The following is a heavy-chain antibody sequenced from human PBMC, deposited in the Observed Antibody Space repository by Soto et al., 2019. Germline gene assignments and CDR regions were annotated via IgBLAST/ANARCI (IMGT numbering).Heavy chain of an antibody. V-gene: IGHV1-2*04. CDR1: GYTFTGYY. CDR3: ARSGVVPAANEYYMDV. J-gene: IGHJ6*03. CDR2: TNPNSGGT. D-gene: IGHD2-2*01. Sequence: ASVKVSCKASGYTFTGYYMHWVRQAPGQGLEWMGWTNPNSGGTNYAQKFQGWVTMTRDTSISTAYMELSRLRSDDTAVFYCARSGVVPAANEYYMDVWGKGTTVTVSS.